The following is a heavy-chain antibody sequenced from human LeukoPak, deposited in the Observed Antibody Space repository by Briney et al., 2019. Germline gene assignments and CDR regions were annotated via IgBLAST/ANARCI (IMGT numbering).Heavy chain of an antibody. D-gene: IGHD2-2*01. Sequence: GGSLRLSCAASGFTFSSYSMNWVRQAPGKGLEWVSSISSSSSYIYYADSVKGRFTISRDNAKNSLYLQMNSLRAEDTAVYYCARGVVPAARGRYYYYMDVWGKGTTVTVSS. CDR2: ISSSSSYI. CDR3: ARGVVPAARGRYYYYMDV. V-gene: IGHV3-21*01. CDR1: GFTFSSYS. J-gene: IGHJ6*03.